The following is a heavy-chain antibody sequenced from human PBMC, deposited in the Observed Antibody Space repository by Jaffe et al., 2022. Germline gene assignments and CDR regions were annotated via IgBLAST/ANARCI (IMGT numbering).Heavy chain of an antibody. V-gene: IGHV2-5*01. CDR1: GFSLSTSGVG. D-gene: IGHD2-15*01. CDR2: IYWNDDK. CDR3: AHSPLYCSGGSCFTFDY. J-gene: IGHJ4*02. Sequence: QITLKESGPTLVKPTQTLTLTCTFSGFSLSTSGVGVGWIRQPPGKALEWLALIYWNDDKRYSPSLKSRLTITKDTSKNQVVLTMTNMDPVDTATYYCAHSPLYCSGGSCFTFDYWGQGTLVTVSS.